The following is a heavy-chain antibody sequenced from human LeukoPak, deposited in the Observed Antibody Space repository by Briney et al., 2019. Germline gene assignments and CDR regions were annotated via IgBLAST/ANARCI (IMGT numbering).Heavy chain of an antibody. CDR1: GFTFSSYD. J-gene: IGHJ2*01. V-gene: IGHV3-13*01. D-gene: IGHD2-15*01. Sequence: PGGSLRLSCAASGFTFSSYDIHWVRQATGKGLEWVSGIAAAGDTNFPDSVKGRFTISRENAKNSVYLQMNSLRADDTAVYYCAREYIARGLWFFDLWGRGTLVTVSS. CDR3: AREYIARGLWFFDL. CDR2: IAAAGDT.